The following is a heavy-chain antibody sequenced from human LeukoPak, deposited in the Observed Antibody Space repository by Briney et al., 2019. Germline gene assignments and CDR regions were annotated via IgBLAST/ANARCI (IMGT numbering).Heavy chain of an antibody. J-gene: IGHJ6*02. CDR1: GFTFSSYA. V-gene: IGHV3-23*01. CDR3: AKGGFGGKRPYYYYGMDV. D-gene: IGHD4-23*01. Sequence: GGSLRLSCAASGFTFSSYAMTWVRQAPGKGLEWVSAISGTGGTTYYADSVKGRFTISRDNSKNTLYLQMNSLRAEATAVYYCAKGGFGGKRPYYYYGMDVWGQGTTVTVSS. CDR2: ISGTGGTT.